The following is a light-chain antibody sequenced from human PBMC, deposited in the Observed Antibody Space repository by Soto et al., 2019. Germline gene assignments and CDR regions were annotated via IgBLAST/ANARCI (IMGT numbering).Light chain of an antibody. J-gene: IGKJ2*01. CDR3: QQRYRTPHT. CDR2: AAS. Sequence: DIQMTQSPSSLSASVGDRVTITCRASQGVSAYLLWYQQRQGRAPKLLIYAASNLLSGVPSRFSGSGSGTNFTLPISRLQPEEFATYCCQQRYRTPHTFRQGTKLDTK. CDR1: QGVSAY. V-gene: IGKV1-39*01.